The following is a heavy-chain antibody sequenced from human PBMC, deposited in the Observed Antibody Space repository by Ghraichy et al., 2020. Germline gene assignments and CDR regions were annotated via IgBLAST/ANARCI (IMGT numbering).Heavy chain of an antibody. V-gene: IGHV1-3*01. CDR3: ARDYSYGLFYFDY. D-gene: IGHD5-18*01. J-gene: IGHJ4*02. Sequence: ASVKVSCKASGYTFTSYAMHWVRQAPGQRLEWMGWINAGNGNTKYSQKFQGRVTITRDTSASTAYMELSSLRSEDTAVYYCARDYSYGLFYFDYWGQGTLVTVSS. CDR2: INAGNGNT. CDR1: GYTFTSYA.